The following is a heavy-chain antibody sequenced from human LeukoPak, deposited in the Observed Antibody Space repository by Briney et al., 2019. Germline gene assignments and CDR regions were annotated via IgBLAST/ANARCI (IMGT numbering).Heavy chain of an antibody. V-gene: IGHV1-3*01. Sequence: ASVKVSCKASGYTFTSYAMHWVRQAPGQRLEWMGWINAGNGNTKYSQKFQGRVTITRDTSASTAYMELSSLRSEDTAVYYCARDWERDKVGTWFAPWARGPWSPSPQ. CDR2: INAGNGNT. CDR1: GYTFTSYA. J-gene: IGHJ5*02. D-gene: IGHD3-16*01. CDR3: ARDWERDKVGTWFAP.